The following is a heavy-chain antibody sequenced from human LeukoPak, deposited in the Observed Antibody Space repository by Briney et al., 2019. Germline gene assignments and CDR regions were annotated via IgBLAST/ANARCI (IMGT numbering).Heavy chain of an antibody. CDR3: ARRAVGNSHYYSMDV. V-gene: IGHV1-8*03. CDR2: MNPNSGNT. J-gene: IGHJ6*03. CDR1: GYTFISYD. Sequence: ASVKVSCKASGYTFISYDINWVRQVTGQGLEWMGWMNPNSGNTGYAQKFQGRVTITRNTSISTAFMELSSLRSEDTAVYYCARRAVGNSHYYSMDVWGKGTTVTVSS. D-gene: IGHD6-19*01.